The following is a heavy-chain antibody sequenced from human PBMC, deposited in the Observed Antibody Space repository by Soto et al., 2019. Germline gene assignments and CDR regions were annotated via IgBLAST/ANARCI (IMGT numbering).Heavy chain of an antibody. J-gene: IGHJ6*03. Sequence: GGSLRLSCAASGFTFSNYGMHWVRQAPGKGLEWVTVIWYDGSNQYYANTVKGRITISRDISKNTLYLQMNNLRAEDTAVYYCARDGNYAPPYYYYYYMDVWGTGTTVTVSS. CDR1: GFTFSNYG. CDR2: IWYDGSNQ. V-gene: IGHV3-33*01. D-gene: IGHD3-16*01. CDR3: ARDGNYAPPYYYYYYMDV.